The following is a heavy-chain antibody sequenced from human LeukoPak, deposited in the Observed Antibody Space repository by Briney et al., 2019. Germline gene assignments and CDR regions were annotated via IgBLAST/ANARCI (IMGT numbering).Heavy chain of an antibody. J-gene: IGHJ4*02. Sequence: GRSLRLSCAASGFTFSSYGMHWVRQAPGKGLEWVAVIWYDGSNKYYADSVKGQFIISRDNSKNTLYLQMNSLRAEDTAVYYCAKDRDIVVVVAGGYFDYWGQGTLVTVSS. CDR3: AKDRDIVVVVAGGYFDY. CDR1: GFTFSSYG. V-gene: IGHV3-33*06. D-gene: IGHD2-15*01. CDR2: IWYDGSNK.